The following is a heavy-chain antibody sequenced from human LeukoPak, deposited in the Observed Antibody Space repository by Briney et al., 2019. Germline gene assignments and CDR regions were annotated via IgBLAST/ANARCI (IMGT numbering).Heavy chain of an antibody. Sequence: GASVKVSCKASGYTFTGYYMHWVRQAPGQGLEWMGWSNPNSGGTNYAQKFQGRVTMTRDTSISPAYMELRRLRSDDTAVYYCARSYYGSGSYYISLFYWGEGSLVTASS. CDR2: SNPNSGGT. V-gene: IGHV1-2*02. J-gene: IGHJ4*02. CDR1: GYTFTGYY. CDR3: ARSYYGSGSYYISLFY. D-gene: IGHD3-10*01.